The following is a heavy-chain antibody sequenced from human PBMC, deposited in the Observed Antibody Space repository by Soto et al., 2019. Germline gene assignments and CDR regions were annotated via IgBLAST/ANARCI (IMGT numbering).Heavy chain of an antibody. CDR3: AGEGGGGCWFDP. CDR2: IKDDGRDK. V-gene: IGHV3-7*04. CDR1: GFTFKSYW. J-gene: IGHJ5*02. D-gene: IGHD3-16*01. Sequence: EVQMVESGGGLVQPGGSLRLSCAASGFTFKSYWMTWVRQAPGKGLEWVANIKDDGRDKYYVDSVKGRFTISRDNAKNSLFLQRSSLRAEDRALYCGAGEGGGGCWFDPWGQGTLVTVSS.